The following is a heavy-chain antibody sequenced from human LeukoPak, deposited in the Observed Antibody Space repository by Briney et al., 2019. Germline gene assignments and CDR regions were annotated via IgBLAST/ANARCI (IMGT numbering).Heavy chain of an antibody. Sequence: GGSLRLSCAASGFTFSSYAMSWVLQAPGKGLEWVSAISGSGGSTYYADSVKGRFTISRDNSKNTLYLQMNSLRAEDTAVYYCAKGPVVVVAAPYWFDPWGQGTLVTVSS. CDR2: ISGSGGST. D-gene: IGHD2-15*01. CDR3: AKGPVVVVAAPYWFDP. J-gene: IGHJ5*02. CDR1: GFTFSSYA. V-gene: IGHV3-23*01.